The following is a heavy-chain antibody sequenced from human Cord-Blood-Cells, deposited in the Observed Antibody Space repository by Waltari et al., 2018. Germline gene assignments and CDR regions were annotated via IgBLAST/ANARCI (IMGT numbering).Heavy chain of an antibody. J-gene: IGHJ4*02. CDR3: ARGGSYFDY. CDR1: GYTFTGYY. V-gene: IGHV1-2*02. CDR2: INPTSGGT. Sequence: QVQLVQSGAEVKKPGASVKVSCKASGYTFTGYYMHWVRQAPGKGLGWMGWINPTSGGTNYAQKFQGRVTMTRDTSISTAYMELSRLRSDDTAVYYWARGGSYFDYWGQGTLVTVSS. D-gene: IGHD1-26*01.